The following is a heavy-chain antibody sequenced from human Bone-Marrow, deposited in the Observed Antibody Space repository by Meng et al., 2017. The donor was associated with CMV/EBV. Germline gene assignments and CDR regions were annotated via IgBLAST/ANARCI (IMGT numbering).Heavy chain of an antibody. CDR1: GYTFTGYY. J-gene: IGHJ3*02. D-gene: IGHD2-2*01. CDR3: ARDPVVVPAADDAFDI. Sequence: ASVKVSCKASGYTFTGYYMHWVRQAPGQGLEWMGIINPSGGSTSYAQKFQGRVTMTRDTSTSTVHMELSSLRSEDTAVYYCARDPVVVPAADDAFDIWGQGTMVTVSS. CDR2: INPSGGST. V-gene: IGHV1-46*01.